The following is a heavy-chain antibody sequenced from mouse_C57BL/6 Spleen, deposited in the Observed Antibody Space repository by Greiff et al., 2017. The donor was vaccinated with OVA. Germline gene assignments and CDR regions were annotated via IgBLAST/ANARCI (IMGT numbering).Heavy chain of an antibody. V-gene: IGHV1-62-2*01. J-gene: IGHJ2*01. CDR3: ARHEGAYYSNYTYFDY. CDR1: GYTFTEYT. Sequence: QVQLKQSGAELVKPGASVKLSCKASGYTFTEYTIHWVKQRSGQGLEWIGWFYPGSGSIKYNEKFKDKATLTADKSSSTVYMELSRLTSEDSAVYFCARHEGAYYSNYTYFDYWGQGTTLTVSS. D-gene: IGHD2-5*01. CDR2: FYPGSGSI.